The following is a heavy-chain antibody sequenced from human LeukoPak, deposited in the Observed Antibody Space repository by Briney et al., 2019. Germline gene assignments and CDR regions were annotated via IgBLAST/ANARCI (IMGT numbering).Heavy chain of an antibody. CDR3: ARSVTHHDAFDI. D-gene: IGHD2-21*02. CDR2: IYYSGSA. V-gene: IGHV4-39*01. Sequence: PSETLSLTCTVSGGSISSSSYYWGWIRQPPGKGLEWIGSIYYSGSAYYSPSLKSRVTISVDTSKNQFSLKLSSVTAADTAVYYCARSVTHHDAFDIWGQGTMVTVSS. CDR1: GGSISSSSYY. J-gene: IGHJ3*02.